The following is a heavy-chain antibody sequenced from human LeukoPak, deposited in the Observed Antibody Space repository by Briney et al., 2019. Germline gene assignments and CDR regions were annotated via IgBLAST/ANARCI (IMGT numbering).Heavy chain of an antibody. V-gene: IGHV1-8*01. J-gene: IGHJ6*02. D-gene: IGHD3-22*01. CDR3: ARARSNYYDSSGYLARAKYYYYYYGMDV. CDR1: GYTFTSYD. CDR2: MNPNSGNT. Sequence: ASVKVSCKASGYTFTSYDISWVRQATGQGLEWMGWMNPNSGNTGYAQKFQGRVTMTRNTSISTAYMELSSLRSEDTAVYYCARARSNYYDSSGYLARAKYYYYYYGMDVWGQGTTVTVSS.